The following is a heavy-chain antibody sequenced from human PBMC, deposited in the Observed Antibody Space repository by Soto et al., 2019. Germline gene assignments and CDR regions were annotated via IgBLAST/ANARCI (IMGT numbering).Heavy chain of an antibody. CDR1: GYTFSGYS. CDR2: ISGYNGNT. Sequence: ASVKVSCKASGYTFSGYSITWVLQAPGQGLEWMGRISGYNGNTNYARTLRGRLTLTTDTSTSTAYMELRSLTSDDTAVYYCARDVFCGGAPACPDMDVWGQGTTVTVSS. D-gene: IGHD2-21*01. CDR3: ARDVFCGGAPACPDMDV. J-gene: IGHJ6*02. V-gene: IGHV1-18*04.